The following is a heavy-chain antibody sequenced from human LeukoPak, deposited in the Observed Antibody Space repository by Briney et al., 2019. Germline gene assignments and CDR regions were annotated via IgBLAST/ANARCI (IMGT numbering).Heavy chain of an antibody. J-gene: IGHJ4*02. D-gene: IGHD6-19*01. Sequence: SETLSLTCTVSGGSISSSNYYWGWIRQPPGKGLEWIGSIYYSGSTYYNPSLKSRVTISVDTSKNQFSLKLSSVTAADTAVYYCARHTGSGWHFDYWGQGTLVTVSS. V-gene: IGHV4-39*01. CDR3: ARHTGSGWHFDY. CDR2: IYYSGST. CDR1: GGSISSSNYY.